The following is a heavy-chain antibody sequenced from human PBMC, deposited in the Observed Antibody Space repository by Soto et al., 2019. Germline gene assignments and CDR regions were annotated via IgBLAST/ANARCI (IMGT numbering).Heavy chain of an antibody. CDR3: ARHYDSSGYYFDD. D-gene: IGHD3-22*01. J-gene: IGHJ4*02. CDR1: GHPFSSYA. CDR2: IIPIFGTA. V-gene: IGHV1-69*13. Sequence: GXSVKISYMGSGHPFSSYAIRLVRQAPGQGLEWLGGIIPIFGTANYARKFQCRVQISAEECTRTAYMELSSLRSEDTAVYYCARHYDSSGYYFDDWGQGTLVTVSS.